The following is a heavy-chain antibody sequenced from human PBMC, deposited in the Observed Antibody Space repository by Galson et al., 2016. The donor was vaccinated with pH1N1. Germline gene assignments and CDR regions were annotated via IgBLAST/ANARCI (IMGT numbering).Heavy chain of an antibody. D-gene: IGHD3-22*01. CDR1: GFSFTSYW. CDR3: AKYYYDSSGSGAIGTFDI. V-gene: IGHV5-51*01. CDR2: IYPGDSDT. J-gene: IGHJ3*02. Sequence: QSGAEVTKPGESLKISCKGSGFSFTSYWIGWVRRMPGKGLEWMGVIYPGDSDTRYSPSFQGQVTISADKSISTAYLQWSSLKASDTAMYYCAKYYYDSSGSGAIGTFDIWGQGTMVTVSS.